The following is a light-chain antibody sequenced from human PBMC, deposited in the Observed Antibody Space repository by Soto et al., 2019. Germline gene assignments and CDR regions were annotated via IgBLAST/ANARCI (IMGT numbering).Light chain of an antibody. CDR1: QNTRSW. J-gene: IGKJ4*01. CDR2: DTS. Sequence: DIQMTQSPSTLSASVGDRVTITCRASQNTRSWLAWYQQRPGKVPNLLIWDTSKLQSGVPSRFSGSGSGTEFTLTIASLQRDDFATYWCQQYDEYPLTFGGGTKVEHK. V-gene: IGKV1-5*01. CDR3: QQYDEYPLT.